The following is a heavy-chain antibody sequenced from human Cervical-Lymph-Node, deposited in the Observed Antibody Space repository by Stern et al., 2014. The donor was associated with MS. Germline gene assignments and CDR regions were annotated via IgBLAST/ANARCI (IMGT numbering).Heavy chain of an antibody. CDR1: GYSFSTYW. J-gene: IGHJ4*02. V-gene: IGHV5-51*01. D-gene: IGHD2-2*01. CDR2: TYRGDSEP. Sequence: VQLVQSRAEVKKPGESLKISCKGSGYSFSTYWIRWVRQAPGKGLEWMGNTYRGDSEPRYSPSFQGQFTISADKSINSACLEWSSLKASDTAMYYCARQGVPADTGDSWGQGTLVTVSS. CDR3: ARQGVPADTGDS.